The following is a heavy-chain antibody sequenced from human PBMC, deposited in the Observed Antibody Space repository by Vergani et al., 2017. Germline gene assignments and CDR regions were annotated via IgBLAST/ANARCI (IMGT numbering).Heavy chain of an antibody. CDR1: GGSISSSSYY. CDR3: ARARGAGATFRHDAFDI. V-gene: IGHV4-39*07. J-gene: IGHJ3*02. D-gene: IGHD1-26*01. CDR2: IYYSGST. Sequence: QLQLQESGPGLVKPSETLSLTCTVSGGSISSSSYYWGWIRQPPGKGLEWIGSIYYSGSTYYNPSLKSRVTISVDTSKNQFSLKLSSVTAADTAVYYCARARGAGATFRHDAFDIWGQGTMVTVSS.